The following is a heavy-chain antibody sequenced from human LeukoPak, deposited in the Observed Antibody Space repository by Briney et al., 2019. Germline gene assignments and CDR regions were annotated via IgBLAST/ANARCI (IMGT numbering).Heavy chain of an antibody. V-gene: IGHV1-8*02. CDR3: ARDEVVAAPNYFGMVV. CDR2: MNPNSGNT. Sequence: ASVKVSCKASGGTFSSYAISWVRQATGQGLEWMGWMNPNSGNTGYAQKFQGRVTMTRNTSISTAYMELSSLRSEDTAVYYCARDEVVAAPNYFGMVVWGQGTTVSVSS. CDR1: GGTFSSYA. J-gene: IGHJ6*02. D-gene: IGHD2-15*01.